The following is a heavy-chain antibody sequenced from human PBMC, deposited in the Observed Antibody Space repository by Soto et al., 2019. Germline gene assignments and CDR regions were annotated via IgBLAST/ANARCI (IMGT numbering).Heavy chain of an antibody. CDR3: AKDQDTSGYYSVGD. D-gene: IGHD3-22*01. CDR2: ISFDGNNQ. V-gene: IGHV3-30-3*01. J-gene: IGHJ4*02. CDR1: GFKFLSFA. Sequence: WGSLRLSCAASGFKFLSFAMHWFRQSPGQGLEWVAVISFDGNNQYYADFVKGRFTISRDNSKTTLYLQMDSLRAEDTALYFCAKDQDTSGYYSVGDWGRGTLVTVSS.